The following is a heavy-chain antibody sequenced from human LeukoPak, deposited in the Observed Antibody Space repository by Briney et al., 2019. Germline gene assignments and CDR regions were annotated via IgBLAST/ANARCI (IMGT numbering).Heavy chain of an antibody. Sequence: SETLSLTCTVSGGSISSSSYYWGWIRQPPGKGLEWIGSIYYSGSTYYNPSLKSRVTISVDTSKNQFSLKLSSVTAADTAVYYCARSPHYGSGSYPFDYWAREPWSPSPQ. D-gene: IGHD3-10*01. CDR1: GGSISSSSYY. J-gene: IGHJ4*02. CDR2: IYYSGST. CDR3: ARSPHYGSGSYPFDY. V-gene: IGHV4-39*01.